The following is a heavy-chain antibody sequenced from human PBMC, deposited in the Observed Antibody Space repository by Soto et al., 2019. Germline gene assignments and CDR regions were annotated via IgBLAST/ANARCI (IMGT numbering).Heavy chain of an antibody. V-gene: IGHV4-59*01. CDR2: IYYSGST. J-gene: IGHJ5*02. CDR1: GGSISSYY. Sequence: SETLSLTCTVSGGSISSYYWSWIRQPPGKGLEWIGYIYYSGSTNYNPSLKSRVTISVDTSKNQFSLKLSSVTAADTAVYYCARVSGSGSYYPDRNGFDPWGQGNRVT. CDR3: ARVSGSGSYYPDRNGFDP. D-gene: IGHD3-10*01.